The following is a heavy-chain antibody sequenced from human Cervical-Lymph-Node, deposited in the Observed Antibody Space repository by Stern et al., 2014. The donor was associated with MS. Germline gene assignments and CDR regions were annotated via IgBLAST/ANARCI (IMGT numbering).Heavy chain of an antibody. CDR3: GRDTCRGGGCYFRY. Sequence: EQLVESGGGVVQPGRSLRLSCAASGFIFSNYAMHWVRQAPGKGLDWVAFVSNEGSKQFYADSVKGRFTISRDNANNTLYLQMNSLRPEDTAVYYCGRDTCRGGGCYFRYWGQGILITVSS. CDR2: VSNEGSKQ. J-gene: IGHJ4*02. V-gene: IGHV3-30-3*01. D-gene: IGHD2-15*01. CDR1: GFIFSNYA.